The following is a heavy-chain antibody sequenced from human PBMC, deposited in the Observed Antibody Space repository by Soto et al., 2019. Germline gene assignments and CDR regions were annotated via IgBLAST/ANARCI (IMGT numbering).Heavy chain of an antibody. CDR1: GFTFSSYG. CDR3: ARDGVGATSGPDY. Sequence: QVQLVESGGVVVQPGRSLRLSCAASGFTFSSYGMNWVRQAPGKGLEWVAVIWYDGSNKYYADSVKGRFTISRDNSKNTLYLQMNSLRAEDTAVYYCARDGVGATSGPDYWGQGTLVTVSS. J-gene: IGHJ4*02. V-gene: IGHV3-33*01. D-gene: IGHD1-26*01. CDR2: IWYDGSNK.